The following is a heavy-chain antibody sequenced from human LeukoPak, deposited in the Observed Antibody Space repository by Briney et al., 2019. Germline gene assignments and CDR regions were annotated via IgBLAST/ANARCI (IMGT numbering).Heavy chain of an antibody. D-gene: IGHD2-2*01. V-gene: IGHV1-2*02. Sequence: GASVKVSCKTSGYTFTTYYMHWVRQAPGQGPEWMGWINPNGGATNYAQQFQGRFTVTRDTSISAVYMELSRLRSDDTAVYFCARDASRVLDFWGQGTLVTVSS. J-gene: IGHJ4*02. CDR2: INPNGGAT. CDR3: ARDASRVLDF. CDR1: GYTFTTYY.